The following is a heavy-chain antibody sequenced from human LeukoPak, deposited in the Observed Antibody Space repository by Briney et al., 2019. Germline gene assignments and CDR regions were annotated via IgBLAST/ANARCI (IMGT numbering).Heavy chain of an antibody. Sequence: GGSLRLSCAASGFTFSSYGMHWGRQAPGKGLEWVAVIWYDGSNKYYADSLKGRFTISRDNSKIPLYLQMKSLRDEDTAVYYCPKEGYSYGYESWGKQLDYWGQGTLVTVSS. D-gene: IGHD5-18*01. CDR1: GFTFSSYG. V-gene: IGHV3-33*06. J-gene: IGHJ4*02. CDR3: PKEGYSYGYESWGKQLDY. CDR2: IWYDGSNK.